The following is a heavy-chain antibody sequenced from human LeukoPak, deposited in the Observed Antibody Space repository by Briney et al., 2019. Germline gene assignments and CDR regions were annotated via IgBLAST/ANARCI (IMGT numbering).Heavy chain of an antibody. Sequence: SETLSLTCTVSGGSISSYYWSWIRQPAGKGLEWIGRIYTSGSTNYNPSLKSRVTMSVDTSKNQFSLKLSSVTAADTAVYYCARQTAKNVDTARFDSWGQGTLVTVSP. V-gene: IGHV4-4*07. D-gene: IGHD5-18*01. J-gene: IGHJ4*02. CDR3: ARQTAKNVDTARFDS. CDR2: IYTSGST. CDR1: GGSISSYY.